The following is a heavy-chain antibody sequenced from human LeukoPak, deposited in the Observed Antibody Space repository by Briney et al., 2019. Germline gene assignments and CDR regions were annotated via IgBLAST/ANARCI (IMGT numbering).Heavy chain of an antibody. J-gene: IGHJ4*02. D-gene: IGHD3-3*01. Sequence: SETLSLTCTVSGGSISSSSYYWGWIRQPPGKGLEWIGSIYYSGSTYYNPSLKSRVTISVNTSKNQFYLKLSSVTAADTAVYYCARLEVYYDFWSGYPYYFDYWGQGTLVTVSS. V-gene: IGHV4-39*01. CDR2: IYYSGST. CDR1: GGSISSSSYY. CDR3: ARLEVYYDFWSGYPYYFDY.